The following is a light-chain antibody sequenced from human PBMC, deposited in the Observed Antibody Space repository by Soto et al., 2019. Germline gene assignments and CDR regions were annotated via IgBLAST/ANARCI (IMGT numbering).Light chain of an antibody. Sequence: QSALTQPASVSGSPGQSITISCTGTSSDVGGYNYVSWFQQHPGKAPKLKIYEVSNRPSGVSNRFSGSKSGYTASLTISELQAEDEADYYCTSFTSSSTWVFGGGTKSPS. J-gene: IGLJ3*02. CDR1: SSDVGGYNY. CDR3: TSFTSSSTWV. V-gene: IGLV2-14*03. CDR2: EVS.